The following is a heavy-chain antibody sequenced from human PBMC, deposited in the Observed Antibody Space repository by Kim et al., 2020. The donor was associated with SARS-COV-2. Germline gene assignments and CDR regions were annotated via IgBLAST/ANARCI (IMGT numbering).Heavy chain of an antibody. CDR2: ITYDGSKT. Sequence: GGSLRLSCAASGFNFNNFGMHWVRQAPGKGLEWVSLITYDGSKTYYADSLKGRFTISRDSSKNTLYLQMNSLRAEDTAVYFCANVKSFFMITFGGASGGVDVWGQGAPLTVSS. CDR3: ANVKSFFMITFGGASGGVDV. CDR1: GFNFNNFG. V-gene: IGHV3-30*18. J-gene: IGHJ6*02. D-gene: IGHD3-16*01.